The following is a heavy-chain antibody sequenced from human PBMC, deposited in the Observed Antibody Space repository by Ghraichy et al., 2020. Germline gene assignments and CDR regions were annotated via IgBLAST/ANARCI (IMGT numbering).Heavy chain of an antibody. CDR2: IYYSGST. CDR3: ARGEHRSNIAAAGFWVY. Sequence: GSLRLSCTVSGGSISSSSYYWGWIRQPPGKGLEWIGSIYYSGSTYYNPSLKIRFTISVDTSKNQFSLKLSSVTAADTAVYYCARGEHRSNIAAAGFWVYWGHGTLVTVSS. J-gene: IGHJ4*01. D-gene: IGHD6-13*01. CDR1: GGSISSSSYY. V-gene: IGHV4-39*01.